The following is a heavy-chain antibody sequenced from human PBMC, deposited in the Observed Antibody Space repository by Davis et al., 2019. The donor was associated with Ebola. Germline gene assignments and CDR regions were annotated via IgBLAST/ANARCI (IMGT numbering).Heavy chain of an antibody. CDR3: AKESSSWPGYGMDV. CDR1: GFTFSSYS. CDR2: ISSSSSTI. Sequence: GGSLRLSCAASGFTFSSYSMNWVRQAPGKGLEWVSYISSSSSTIYYADSVKGRFTISRDNSKNTLYLQMNSLRAEDTAVYYCAKESSSWPGYGMDVWGQGTTVTVSS. D-gene: IGHD6-13*01. V-gene: IGHV3-48*01. J-gene: IGHJ6*02.